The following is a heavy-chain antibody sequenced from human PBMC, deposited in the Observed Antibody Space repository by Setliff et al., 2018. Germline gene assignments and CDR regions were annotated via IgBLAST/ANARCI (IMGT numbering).Heavy chain of an antibody. D-gene: IGHD3-10*01. J-gene: IGHJ4*02. CDR3: ERTGRSNYGDSFDY. V-gene: IGHV3-7*01. CDR2: INQDGSEK. Sequence: GESLTLSCAASGFTFSSYWMSWVRQAPGKGLEWVANINQDGSEKYYVDSVKGRFTSSRDNAKNSLYLQMNSLRADDTAVYYCERTGRSNYGDSFDYWGQGTLVTVSS. CDR1: GFTFSSYW.